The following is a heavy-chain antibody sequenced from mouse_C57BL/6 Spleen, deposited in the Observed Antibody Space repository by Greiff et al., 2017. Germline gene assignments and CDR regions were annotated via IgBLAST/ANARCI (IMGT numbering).Heavy chain of an antibody. D-gene: IGHD2-3*01. CDR3: ARALRWLLPFDY. Sequence: EVKLVESGGGLVKPGGSLKLSCAASGFTFSSYAMSWVRQTPEKRLEWVATISDGGSYTYYPDNVKGRFTISRDNAKNNLYLQMSHLKSEDTAMYYCARALRWLLPFDYWGQGTTLTVSS. V-gene: IGHV5-4*03. J-gene: IGHJ2*01. CDR2: ISDGGSYT. CDR1: GFTFSSYA.